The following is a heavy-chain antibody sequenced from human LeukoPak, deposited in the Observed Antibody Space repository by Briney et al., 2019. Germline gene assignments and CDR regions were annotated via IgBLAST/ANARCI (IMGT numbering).Heavy chain of an antibody. J-gene: IGHJ4*02. D-gene: IGHD3-16*01. V-gene: IGHV4-59*08. CDR1: GGSISSYY. CDR3: ARGGFPDYFDY. Sequence: SETLSLTCTVSGGSISSYYWSWIRQPPGKGLEWIGYIYYSGSTNYNPSLKSRVTILVDTSKNQFSLKLSSVTAADTAVYYCARGGFPDYFDYWGQGTLVTVSS. CDR2: IYYSGST.